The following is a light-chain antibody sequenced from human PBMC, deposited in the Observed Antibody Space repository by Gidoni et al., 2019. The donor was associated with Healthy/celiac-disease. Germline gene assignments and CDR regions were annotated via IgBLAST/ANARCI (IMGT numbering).Light chain of an antibody. CDR1: QSISSY. CDR3: QQSYSTPAIT. V-gene: IGKV1-39*01. CDR2: AAS. Sequence: DNQMTQSPSSLSASEGDRVTITCRASQSISSYLNWYQQKPGKAPKLLIHAASSLKSGVPSRCSSSGSGTDFTLTISSLQPEDFATYYYQQSYSTPAITFXGXTKVEIK. J-gene: IGKJ4*01.